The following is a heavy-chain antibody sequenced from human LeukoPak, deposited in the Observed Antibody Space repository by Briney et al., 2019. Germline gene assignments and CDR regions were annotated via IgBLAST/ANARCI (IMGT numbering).Heavy chain of an antibody. CDR2: ISYDGTNK. J-gene: IGHJ4*02. Sequence: GGSLRLSCAASRFIFSEYGTHWVRQAPGKGLEWVAHISYDGTNKYYSKSVLGRFTISRDNSKSTLYLEMNSLILEDTAVYYCAKDLSDYDSPDYYLISPFGSWGQGTLVTVSS. D-gene: IGHD3-22*01. V-gene: IGHV3-30*18. CDR1: RFIFSEYG. CDR3: AKDLSDYDSPDYYLISPFGS.